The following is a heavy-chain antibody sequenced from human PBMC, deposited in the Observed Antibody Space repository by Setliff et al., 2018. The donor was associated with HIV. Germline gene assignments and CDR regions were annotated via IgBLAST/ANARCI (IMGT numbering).Heavy chain of an antibody. CDR1: GFTFSSYG. CDR2: IRYDGSNK. D-gene: IGHD6-19*01. CDR3: AKDRGYSTGWEPFDY. V-gene: IGHV3-30*02. J-gene: IGHJ4*02. Sequence: QPGGSLRLSCAASGFTFSSYGMHWVRQAPGKGLEWVAFIRYDGSNKYYADSVKGRFTISRDISRNTLYLQMNSLRAEDTAVYYCAKDRGYSTGWEPFDYWGQGTLVTVSS.